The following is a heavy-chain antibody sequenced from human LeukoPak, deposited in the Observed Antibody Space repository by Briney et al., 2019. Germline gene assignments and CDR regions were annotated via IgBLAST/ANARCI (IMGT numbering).Heavy chain of an antibody. V-gene: IGHV1-8*01. Sequence: ASVKVSFTASGYSFNNYDITWVRQATGQGLEWLGWMNPSSGNTGSAQKFQGRVSMTRNTSINTAYMELTSLRPDDTAFYYCARASGTNFYYYYAMDVWGQGTTVTVSS. J-gene: IGHJ6*02. CDR2: MNPSSGNT. D-gene: IGHD5-12*01. CDR1: GYSFNNYD. CDR3: ARASGTNFYYYYAMDV.